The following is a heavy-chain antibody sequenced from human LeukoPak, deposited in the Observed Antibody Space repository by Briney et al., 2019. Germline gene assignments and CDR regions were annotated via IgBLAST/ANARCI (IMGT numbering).Heavy chain of an antibody. CDR3: ANPHSYGNAFDI. CDR1: GSTFSSYG. D-gene: IGHD5-18*01. V-gene: IGHV3-30*02. Sequence: GGSLRLSCAASGSTFSSYGMLWVRQAPGKGLEWVAFIRYDGSNKYYADSVKGRFTISRDNSKNTLYLQMNSLRAEDTAVYYCANPHSYGNAFDIWGQGTMVTVSS. J-gene: IGHJ3*02. CDR2: IRYDGSNK.